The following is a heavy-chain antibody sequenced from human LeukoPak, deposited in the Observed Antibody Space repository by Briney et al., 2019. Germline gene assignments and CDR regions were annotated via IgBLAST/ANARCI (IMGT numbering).Heavy chain of an antibody. CDR3: TRFGSDDGEYAY. Sequence: GGSLKLSCAASGFTFSGSAMHWVRQASGKGLEWVGRIRSKANSYATAYAASVKGRFTISRDNSKNTAYLQLNSLKTEDTAVYYCTRFGSDDGEYAYWGQGTLVTVSS. CDR1: GFTFSGSA. CDR2: IRSKANSYAT. V-gene: IGHV3-73*01. J-gene: IGHJ4*02. D-gene: IGHD1-1*01.